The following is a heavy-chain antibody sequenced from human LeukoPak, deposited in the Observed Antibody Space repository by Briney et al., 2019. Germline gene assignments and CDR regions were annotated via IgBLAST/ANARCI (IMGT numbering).Heavy chain of an antibody. J-gene: IGHJ4*02. D-gene: IGHD6-13*01. CDR2: INHSGGT. CDR3: ARVSEADGYSSSWYDY. V-gene: IGHV4-34*01. CDR1: GGSFSGYY. Sequence: SETLSLTCAVYGGSFSGYYWSWIRQPPGKGLEWIGEINHSGGTNYNPSLKSRVTISVDTSKNQFSLKLSSVTAADTAVYYCARVSEADGYSSSWYDYWGQGTLVTVSS.